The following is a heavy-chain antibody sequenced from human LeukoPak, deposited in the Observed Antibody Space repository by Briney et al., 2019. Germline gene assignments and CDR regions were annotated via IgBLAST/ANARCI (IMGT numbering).Heavy chain of an antibody. Sequence: SETLSLTCAVYGGSFSGYYWSWIRQPPGKGLEWIGEINHSGSTNYNASLESRVTISLDTSKNQFFLKLNSVTAADTAMYYCAKTYYYDSAWFDPWGQGTLVTVSS. D-gene: IGHD3-22*01. V-gene: IGHV4-34*01. CDR3: AKTYYYDSAWFDP. CDR2: INHSGST. CDR1: GGSFSGYY. J-gene: IGHJ5*02.